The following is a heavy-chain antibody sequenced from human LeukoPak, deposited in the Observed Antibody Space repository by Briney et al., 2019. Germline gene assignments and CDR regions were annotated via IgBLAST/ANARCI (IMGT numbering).Heavy chain of an antibody. D-gene: IGHD3-3*01. V-gene: IGHV3-7*01. Sequence: PGGSLRLSCAASGFTFTAYWMTWVRQAPGQGLEWLANIKQARSEKFYVATVKGRFTISRENAKNSVYLQRSSLRAEDTAVYYCARDRRFLEWLFLDSWGQGTLVTVSS. CDR3: ARDRRFLEWLFLDS. CDR1: GFTFTAYW. CDR2: IKQARSEK. J-gene: IGHJ4*02.